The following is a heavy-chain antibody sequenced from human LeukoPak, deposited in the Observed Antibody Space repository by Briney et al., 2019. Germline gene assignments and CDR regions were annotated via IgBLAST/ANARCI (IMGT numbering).Heavy chain of an antibody. CDR3: ARHLYCGGDCYREFDY. CDR2: IHTSGST. CDR1: GGSISSYY. Sequence: SETLSLTCTVSGGSISSYYWSSIRQPAGKGLEWIGRIHTSGSTNYNPSLKSRVTMSVDTSKNQFSLKLSSVTAADTAVYYCARHLYCGGDCYREFDYWGQGTLVTVSS. J-gene: IGHJ4*02. V-gene: IGHV4-4*07. D-gene: IGHD2-21*02.